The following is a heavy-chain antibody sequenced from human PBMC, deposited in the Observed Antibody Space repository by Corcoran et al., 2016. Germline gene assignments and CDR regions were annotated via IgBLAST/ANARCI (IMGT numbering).Heavy chain of an antibody. J-gene: IGHJ4*02. CDR1: GGSISSSSYY. CDR3: ASFGDSSGYYYRDY. D-gene: IGHD3-22*01. V-gene: IGHV4-39*07. CDR2: IYYSGST. Sequence: QLQLQESGPGLVKPSETLSLTCTVSGGSISSSSYYWGWIRQPPGKGLEWIGSIYYSGSTYYNPSLKSRVTISVDTSKNQFSLKLSSVTAADTAVYYCASFGDSSGYYYRDYWGQGTLVTVSS.